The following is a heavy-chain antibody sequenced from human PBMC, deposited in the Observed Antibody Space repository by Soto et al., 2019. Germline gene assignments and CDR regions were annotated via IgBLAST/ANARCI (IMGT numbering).Heavy chain of an antibody. V-gene: IGHV3-73*01. CDR3: TVGVVVKAATDY. Sequence: VGSLRLSCAGSGFTFSGPAIHWVRQASGKGLEWVGRIRSKSNDYATSYATSVKGRFTISRDDSKNTAYLQMDRLETEDTAVYYCTVGVVVKAATDYWGQGTLVPVSS. CDR1: GFTFSGPA. D-gene: IGHD2-2*01. CDR2: IRSKSNDYAT. J-gene: IGHJ4*02.